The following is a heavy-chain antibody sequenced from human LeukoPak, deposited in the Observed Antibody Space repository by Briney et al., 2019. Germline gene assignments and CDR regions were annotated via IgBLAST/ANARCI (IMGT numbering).Heavy chain of an antibody. CDR2: ISHTGNT. J-gene: IGHJ4*02. Sequence: SETLSLTCAVSDVSFTNYYWTWIRQSPGKGLEWLGEISHTGNTHYNPSLKSRVTASVDISADMSTTRVFLNLKSVTAADTAIYYCARGPGHSFKYWGQGTRVTVSS. D-gene: IGHD1-1*01. V-gene: IGHV4-34*01. CDR1: DVSFTNYY. CDR3: ARGPGHSFKY.